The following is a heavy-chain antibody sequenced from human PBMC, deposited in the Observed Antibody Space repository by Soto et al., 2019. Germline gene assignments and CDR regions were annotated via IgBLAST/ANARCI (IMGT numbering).Heavy chain of an antibody. CDR3: ARVRVTVVTPRDYGMDV. CDR1: GFTFSSYA. D-gene: IGHD2-21*02. Sequence: QVQLVESGGGVVQPGRSLRLSCAASGFTFSSYAMHWVRQAPGKGLEWVAVISYDGSNKYYADSVKGRFTISRDNSKNTLYLQMNSLRAEDMAVYYCARVRVTVVTPRDYGMDVWGQGTTVTVSS. V-gene: IGHV3-30-3*01. CDR2: ISYDGSNK. J-gene: IGHJ6*02.